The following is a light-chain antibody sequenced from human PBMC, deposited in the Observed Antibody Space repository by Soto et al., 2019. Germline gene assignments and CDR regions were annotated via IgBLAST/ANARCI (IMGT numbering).Light chain of an antibody. J-gene: IGLJ2*01. Sequence: QAVVTQPPSVSGAPGQRVTISCTGSSSNIGAGYDVHWYQQLPGTAPKLLIYGNSNRPSGVPDRFSGSKSGTSASQAITGLQAEDEADYYCQSYDSSLRGVFGGGTKLTVL. CDR1: SSNIGAGYD. CDR3: QSYDSSLRGV. V-gene: IGLV1-40*01. CDR2: GNS.